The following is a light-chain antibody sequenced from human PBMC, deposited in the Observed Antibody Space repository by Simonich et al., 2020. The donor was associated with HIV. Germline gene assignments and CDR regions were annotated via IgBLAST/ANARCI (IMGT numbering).Light chain of an antibody. CDR2: GTS. Sequence: QSVLTQPPSGSGAPGQRVTISCTGGSSNIGAGYDVHLNQPRPGTAPKLLIYGTSNRPSGVPGRCSGSKSGTSASLAITGLQAEDEADYYCQSYDSSLSGSVFGGGTKLTVL. CDR3: QSYDSSLSGSV. V-gene: IGLV1-40*01. CDR1: SSNIGAGYD. J-gene: IGLJ3*02.